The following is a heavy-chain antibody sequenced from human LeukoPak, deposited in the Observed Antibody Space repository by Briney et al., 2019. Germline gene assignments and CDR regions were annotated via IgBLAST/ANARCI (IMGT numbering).Heavy chain of an antibody. CDR1: GFVFRNYA. D-gene: IGHD3-9*01. CDR2: ITGSGDTT. J-gene: IGHJ4*02. Sequence: GGSLRLSCAAAGFVFRNYAMSWVRQAPGKGLEWVSAITGSGDTTYYADSVKGRFTISRDNSKNTLYVEMNTLRAEDTAVYYCAKWGDYDILTGYYVSDFWGQGTLVTVSS. CDR3: AKWGDYDILTGYYVSDF. V-gene: IGHV3-23*01.